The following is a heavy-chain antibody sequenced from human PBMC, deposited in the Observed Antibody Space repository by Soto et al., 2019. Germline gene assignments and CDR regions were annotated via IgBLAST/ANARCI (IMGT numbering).Heavy chain of an antibody. CDR3: ARDVLSEYLDY. V-gene: IGHV3-33*01. Sequence: GGSLRLSCAASGFTFSSYGMHWVRQAPGKGLEWVAVIWYDGSNKYYADSVKGRFTISRDNSKNTLYLQMNSLRAEDTAVYYCARDVLSEYLDYWGQGTLVTVSS. CDR2: IWYDGSNK. J-gene: IGHJ4*02. CDR1: GFTFSSYG.